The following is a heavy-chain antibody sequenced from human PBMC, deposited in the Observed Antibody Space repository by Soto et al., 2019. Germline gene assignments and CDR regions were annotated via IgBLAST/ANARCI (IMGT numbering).Heavy chain of an antibody. CDR1: GYTFPSYY. D-gene: IGHD3-22*01. CDR2: INPSGGST. CDR3: ARDCSDYYDSSGPLYYFDY. J-gene: IGHJ4*02. Sequence: ASVKVSCKASGYTFPSYYMHWVRQAPGQGLEWMGIINPSGGSTSYAQKFQGRVTMTRDTSTSTVYMELSSLRSEDTAVYYCARDCSDYYDSSGPLYYFDYWGQGTLVTVSS. V-gene: IGHV1-46*01.